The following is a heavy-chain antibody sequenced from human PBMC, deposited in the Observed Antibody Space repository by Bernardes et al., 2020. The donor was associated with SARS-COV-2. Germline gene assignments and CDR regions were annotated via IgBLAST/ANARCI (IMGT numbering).Heavy chain of an antibody. Sequence: GGSLRLSCAASGFILSRHAMSWVRQAPGKGLEWVATISASGGSTYYADSMKGRVTVSRDSSNNIVYLQMNSLRGDDTAAYYCARGGDSSWSFDYWGQGAPVTVSS. V-gene: IGHV3-23*01. CDR3: ARGGDSSWSFDY. J-gene: IGHJ4*02. D-gene: IGHD3-22*01. CDR1: GFILSRHA. CDR2: ISASGGST.